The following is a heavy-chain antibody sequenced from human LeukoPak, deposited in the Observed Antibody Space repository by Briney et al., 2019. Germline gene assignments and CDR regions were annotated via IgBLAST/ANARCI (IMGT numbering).Heavy chain of an antibody. J-gene: IGHJ4*02. CDR1: GGSFSGYY. Sequence: SETLSLTCAVYGGSFSGYYWSWIRQPPGKGLEWIGEINHSGSTDYNPSLKSRVTISVDTSKNQFSLKMSSVTAADTAVYYCARGIAAAIDYWGQGTLVTVSS. CDR2: INHSGST. CDR3: ARGIAAAIDY. V-gene: IGHV4-34*01. D-gene: IGHD6-13*01.